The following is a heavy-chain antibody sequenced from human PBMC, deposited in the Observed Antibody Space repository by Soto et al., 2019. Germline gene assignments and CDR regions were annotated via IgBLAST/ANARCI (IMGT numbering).Heavy chain of an antibody. V-gene: IGHV6-1*01. CDR2: TYYRSKWYN. CDR3: AREGSWGYSYAYYYYYAMDI. D-gene: IGHD5-18*01. Sequence: SQTLSLTCAISGDSVSSNSAAWNWIRQSPSRGLEWLGKTYYRSKWYNEYAEPVKSRITINPDTSKNQFSLQLNSVTPEDTAVYYCAREGSWGYSYAYYYYYAMDIWAQGTTVTVSS. J-gene: IGHJ6*02. CDR1: GDSVSSNSAA.